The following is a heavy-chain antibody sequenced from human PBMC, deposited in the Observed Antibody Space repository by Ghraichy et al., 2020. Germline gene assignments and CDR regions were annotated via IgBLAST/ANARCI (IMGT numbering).Heavy chain of an antibody. J-gene: IGHJ5*02. CDR2: IYHSGST. CDR3: ARDTRLQTPMNWFDP. V-gene: IGHV4-38-2*02. D-gene: IGHD4-11*01. Sequence: SETLSLTCAVSGYSISSGYYWGWIRQPPGKGLEWIGSIYHSGSTYYNPSLKSRVTISVDTSKNQFSLKLSSVTAADTAVYYCARDTRLQTPMNWFDPWGQGTLVTVSS. CDR1: GYSISSGYY.